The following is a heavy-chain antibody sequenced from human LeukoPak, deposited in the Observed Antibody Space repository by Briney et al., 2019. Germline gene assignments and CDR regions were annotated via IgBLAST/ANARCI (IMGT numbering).Heavy chain of an antibody. CDR2: IYNSGST. D-gene: IGHD3-3*01. Sequence: ASETLSLTCTVSGGSISSYYWSWIRQPPGKGLEWIGYIYNSGSTNYNPSLKSRVTMSVDTSKNQFSLRLTSVTAADTAVYYCARSVYDFWSGYYGYWGQGTLVTVSS. V-gene: IGHV4-59*01. CDR1: GGSISSYY. J-gene: IGHJ4*02. CDR3: ARSVYDFWSGYYGY.